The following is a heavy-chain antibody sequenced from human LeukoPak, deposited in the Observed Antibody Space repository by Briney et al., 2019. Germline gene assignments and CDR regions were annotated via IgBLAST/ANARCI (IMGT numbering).Heavy chain of an antibody. CDR1: GFTFSSYS. CDR3: ARDGFDYFDY. CDR2: ISSSSSYI. J-gene: IGHJ4*02. Sequence: GGSLRLSCAASGFTFSSYSMNWVRQAPGKGLEWVSSISSSSSYIYYADSVKGRFTISRDNAKHSLYLQMNSLRAEDTSVYYCARDGFDYFDYWGQGTLVTVSS. D-gene: IGHD3-10*01. V-gene: IGHV3-21*01.